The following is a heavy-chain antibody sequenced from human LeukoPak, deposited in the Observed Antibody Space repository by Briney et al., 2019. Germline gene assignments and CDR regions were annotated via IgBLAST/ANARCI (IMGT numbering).Heavy chain of an antibody. CDR1: GSTSTNYG. V-gene: IGHV3-30*03. Sequence: PGGSLRLSCAASGSTSTNYGIHWVRLAPGKGLEWVAVISSDGSNKHYADSVKGRFTISRDDSKNTLYLQMNGLRVDDTALYYCTTFDMWRQGTMVTVSS. CDR2: ISSDGSNK. J-gene: IGHJ3*02. CDR3: TTFDM.